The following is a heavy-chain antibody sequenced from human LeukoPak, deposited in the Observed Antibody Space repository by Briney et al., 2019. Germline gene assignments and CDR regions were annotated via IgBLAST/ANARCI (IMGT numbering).Heavy chain of an antibody. D-gene: IGHD1-26*01. Sequence: PGGSLRLTCAASGFTFSSYGLHWVRQAPGKGLEWVAVISYDGSNKYYADSVKGRFTISRDNSKNTLYLQMNSLRAEDMALYYCAKDGGGSYYLYYFDYWGQGTLVTVSS. CDR1: GFTFSSYG. V-gene: IGHV3-30*18. J-gene: IGHJ4*02. CDR2: ISYDGSNK. CDR3: AKDGGGSYYLYYFDY.